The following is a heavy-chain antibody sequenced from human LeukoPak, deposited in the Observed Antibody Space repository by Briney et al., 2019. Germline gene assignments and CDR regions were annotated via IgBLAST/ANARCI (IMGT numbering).Heavy chain of an antibody. CDR1: GGSVSSGSYY. Sequence: PSETLSLTCTVSGGSVSSGSYYWSWIRQPPGKGLEWIGYIYYSGSTNYNPSLKSRVTISVDTSKNQFSLKLSSVTAADTAVYYCARVRDGYHDYWGQGTLVTVSS. V-gene: IGHV4-61*01. J-gene: IGHJ4*02. CDR2: IYYSGST. CDR3: ARVRDGYHDY. D-gene: IGHD5-24*01.